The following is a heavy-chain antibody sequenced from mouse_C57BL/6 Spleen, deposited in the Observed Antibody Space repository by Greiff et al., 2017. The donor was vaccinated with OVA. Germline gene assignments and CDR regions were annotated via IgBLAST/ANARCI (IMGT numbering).Heavy chain of an antibody. Sequence: QVQLQQPGADLVKPGASVKVSCKASGFTFTSYWMHWVQQRPGQGLEWIGRIHPSDSDTNYKQKFKGQATLTVDKSSSTVYMQLSGLTADGSAVYCCAIQLGLAWFAYWGQGTLVTVSA. J-gene: IGHJ3*01. CDR3: AIQLGLAWFAY. CDR2: IHPSDSDT. CDR1: GFTFTSYW. D-gene: IGHD4-1*02. V-gene: IGHV1-74*01.